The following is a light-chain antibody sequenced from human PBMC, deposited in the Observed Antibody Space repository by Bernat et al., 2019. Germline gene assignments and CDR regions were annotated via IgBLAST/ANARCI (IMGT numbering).Light chain of an antibody. V-gene: IGKV1-39*01. CDR2: AAS. CDR3: QRSYSTPYT. CDR1: QSISSY. Sequence: DIQMTQSPSSLSASVGDRVTITCRASQSISSYLNWYQQKPGKAPKLLTYAASSLQSWVPSRFSGSGSGTDFTLTISSQQPEDFATYYCQRSYSTPYTFGQGTKLEIK. J-gene: IGKJ2*01.